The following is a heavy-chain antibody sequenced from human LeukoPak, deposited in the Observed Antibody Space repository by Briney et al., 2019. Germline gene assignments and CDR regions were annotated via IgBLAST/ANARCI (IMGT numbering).Heavy chain of an antibody. J-gene: IGHJ3*02. CDR2: IYSGGST. D-gene: IGHD1-26*01. Sequence: PGGSLRLSCAASGFTVSSNYMSWVRQAPGKGLEWVSVIYSGGSTYYADSVKGRFTISRDNSKNTLYLQMNSLRAEDTAVYYCAREVGATTRLAFDIWGQGTMVTVSS. CDR3: AREVGATTRLAFDI. CDR1: GFTVSSNY. V-gene: IGHV3-53*01.